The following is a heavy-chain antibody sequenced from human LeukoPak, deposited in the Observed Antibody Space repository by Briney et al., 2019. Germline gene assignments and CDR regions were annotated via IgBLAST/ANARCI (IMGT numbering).Heavy chain of an antibody. Sequence: PSETLSLTCAVSGGSLSRYYCRWVRQPPGKGLGWIGYIYYSGSTNYNPSPTSGVTISVDTSQNQFSLTLRSATAADTAVYYCARRIFSYYDSSGYFSSDAFDIWGQGTMVTVSS. CDR1: GGSLSRYY. CDR3: ARRIFSYYDSSGYFSSDAFDI. J-gene: IGHJ3*02. V-gene: IGHV4-59*12. D-gene: IGHD3-22*01. CDR2: IYYSGST.